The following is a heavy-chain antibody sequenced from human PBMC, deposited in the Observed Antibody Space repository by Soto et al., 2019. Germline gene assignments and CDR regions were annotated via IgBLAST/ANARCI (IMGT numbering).Heavy chain of an antibody. CDR1: GDPFGSYA. Sequence: QMQLVQSGPEVKKPGSSVKVSCKASGDPFGSYAVSWVRQAPGKGLEWMGAIIPVFGTTNYTQKFQGRVTITADDSTTTAYMELSSLRSDDTAVYYCAREPFGRFDPWGQGTLVTVSS. V-gene: IGHV1-69*01. CDR3: AREPFGRFDP. D-gene: IGHD3-10*01. J-gene: IGHJ5*02. CDR2: IIPVFGTT.